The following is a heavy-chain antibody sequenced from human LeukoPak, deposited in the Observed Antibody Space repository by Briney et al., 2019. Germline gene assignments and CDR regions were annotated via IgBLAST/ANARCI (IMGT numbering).Heavy chain of an antibody. CDR3: ARGRPRIVVVTPPADDDY. V-gene: IGHV1-18*01. Sequence: ASVKVSCKASGYTFTSYGISWVRQAPGQGLEWMGWISAYNGNTNYAQKLQGRVTMTTDTSTSTAYMELRSLRSDDTAVYYCARGRPRIVVVTPPADDDYWGQGTLVTVSS. D-gene: IGHD3-22*01. CDR1: GYTFTSYG. CDR2: ISAYNGNT. J-gene: IGHJ4*02.